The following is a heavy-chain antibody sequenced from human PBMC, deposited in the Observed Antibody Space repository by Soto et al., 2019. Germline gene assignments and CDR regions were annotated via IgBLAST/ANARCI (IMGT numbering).Heavy chain of an antibody. V-gene: IGHV4-59*01. CDR2: IYYSGST. CDR1: GGSISSYY. CDR3: ARIIKGQQLASRFDY. J-gene: IGHJ4*02. D-gene: IGHD6-13*01. Sequence: SETLSLTCTVSGGSISSYYWSWIRQPPGRGLEWIGYIYYSGSTNYNPSLKSRVTISVDTSKNQFSLKLSSVTAADTAVYYCARIIKGQQLASRFDYWGQGTLVTVSS.